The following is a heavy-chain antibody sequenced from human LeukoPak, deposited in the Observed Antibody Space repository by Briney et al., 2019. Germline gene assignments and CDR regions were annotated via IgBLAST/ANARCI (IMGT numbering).Heavy chain of an antibody. D-gene: IGHD3-3*01. J-gene: IGHJ6*03. V-gene: IGHV4-61*02. CDR3: ARAPITIFYYMDV. CDR2: IYTSGST. CDR1: GGSISSSSYY. Sequence: SETLSLTCTVSGGSISSSSYYWSWIRQPAGKGLEWIGRIYTSGSTNYNPSLKSRVTMSVDTSKNQFSLKLSSVTAADTAVYYCARAPITIFYYMDVWGKGTTVTVSS.